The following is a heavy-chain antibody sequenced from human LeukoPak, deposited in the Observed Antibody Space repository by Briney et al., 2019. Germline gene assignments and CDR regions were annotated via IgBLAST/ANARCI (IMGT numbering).Heavy chain of an antibody. CDR1: GFTVSSNY. Sequence: GGSLRLSCAASGFTVSSNYMSWVRQAPGKGLEWVGKIKPDGSDKYYMDSMKGRFTISRDNSENSLHLHMNSLRAEDTAVYYCARVGPQGADHYVDVWGKGTTVTISS. V-gene: IGHV3-7*01. CDR3: ARVGPQGADHYVDV. D-gene: IGHD3-16*01. CDR2: IKPDGSDK. J-gene: IGHJ6*03.